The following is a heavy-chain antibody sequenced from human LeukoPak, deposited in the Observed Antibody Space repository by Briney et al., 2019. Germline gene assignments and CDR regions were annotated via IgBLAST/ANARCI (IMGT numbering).Heavy chain of an antibody. CDR3: AHRRAVSGFLEWLFDAFDI. CDR1: GFSLSTRGVG. Sequence: ESGPTLVKPTQTLTLTCTFSGFSLSTRGVGVGWIRQPPGKALEWLALIYWDDDKRYSPSLKSRLTITKDTSKNQVVLTMTNMDPVDTATYYCAHRRAVSGFLEWLFDAFDIWGQGTMVTFSS. CDR2: IYWDDDK. V-gene: IGHV2-5*02. J-gene: IGHJ3*02. D-gene: IGHD3-3*01.